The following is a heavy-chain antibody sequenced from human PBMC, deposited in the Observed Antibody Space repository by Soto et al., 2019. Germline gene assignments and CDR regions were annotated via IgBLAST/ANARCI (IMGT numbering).Heavy chain of an antibody. Sequence: QVQLVQSGVEVKKPGASVTVSCKASGYTFTNFGISWVRQAPGQGLEWMGWISTNAGNTKYAQKFQGRVSMTTDTSSNTAYMELRSLRSDDTAVYYCARGVRDIFVRGGVMDVWDQGTTVTVSS. V-gene: IGHV1-18*04. D-gene: IGHD3-10*02. CDR1: GYTFTNFG. CDR3: ARGVRDIFVRGGVMDV. J-gene: IGHJ6*02. CDR2: ISTNAGNT.